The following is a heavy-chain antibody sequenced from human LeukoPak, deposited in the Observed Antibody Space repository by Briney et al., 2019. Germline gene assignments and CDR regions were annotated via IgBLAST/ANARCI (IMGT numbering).Heavy chain of an antibody. V-gene: IGHV3-23*01. Sequence: GGSLRLSCAASGFTFSSYAMSWFRQAPGRGLEWVSAIDGSGGSTYYADSVKGRFTISRDKSKNTLYLQMNSLRPEDTAIYYCAKDRRLPWDYFDSWGQGTLVTVSS. D-gene: IGHD5-12*01. CDR1: GFTFSSYA. J-gene: IGHJ4*02. CDR2: IDGSGGST. CDR3: AKDRRLPWDYFDS.